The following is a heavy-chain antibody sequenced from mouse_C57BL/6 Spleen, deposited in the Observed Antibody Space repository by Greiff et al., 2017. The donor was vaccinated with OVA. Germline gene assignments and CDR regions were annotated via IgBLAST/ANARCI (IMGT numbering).Heavy chain of an antibody. CDR2: IDPETGGT. J-gene: IGHJ1*03. CDR3: TRYYDYGGYFDV. CDR1: GYTFTDYE. V-gene: IGHV1-15*01. Sequence: VQLVESGAELVRPGASVTLSCKASGYTFTDYEMHWVKQTPVHGLEWIGAIDPETGGTAYNQKFKGKAILTADKSSSTAYMELRSLTSEDSAVYYCTRYYDYGGYFDVWGTGTTVTVSS. D-gene: IGHD2-4*01.